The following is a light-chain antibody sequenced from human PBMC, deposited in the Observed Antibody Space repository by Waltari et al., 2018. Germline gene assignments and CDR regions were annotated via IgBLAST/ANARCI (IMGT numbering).Light chain of an antibody. CDR3: QQFYDWPPT. V-gene: IGKV3-15*01. CDR1: RTVNSN. J-gene: IGKJ4*01. CDR2: GPS. Sequence: EIVMTQSPATLSVSPGASVTLSCRASRTVNSNLAWYQQKPGQAPRLLIYGPSTRATGIPARFSGTGSGTEFTLTISSVQSADFAVYYCQQFYDWPPTFGGGTKVELK.